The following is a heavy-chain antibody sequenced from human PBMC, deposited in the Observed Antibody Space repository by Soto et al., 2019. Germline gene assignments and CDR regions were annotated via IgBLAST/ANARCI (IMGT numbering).Heavy chain of an antibody. Sequence: EVQLVESGGGLVQPGGSLRLSCAASGFTFSSYWMSWVRQAPGKGLEWVANIKQDGSEKYYVDSVKGRFTISRDNAKNALYLQMNRLRGEDSAVYYCARELSAMAAFDYWGQGTLVTGSS. CDR3: ARELSAMAAFDY. CDR1: GFTFSSYW. CDR2: IKQDGSEK. D-gene: IGHD5-18*01. J-gene: IGHJ4*02. V-gene: IGHV3-7*01.